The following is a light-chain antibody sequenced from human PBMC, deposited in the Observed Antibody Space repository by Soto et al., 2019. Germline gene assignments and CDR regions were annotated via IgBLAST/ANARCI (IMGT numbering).Light chain of an antibody. V-gene: IGKV3-15*01. J-gene: IGKJ5*01. CDR1: RSVHNY. Sequence: IVMTQAPETLSMSPGERATISCRATRSVHNYLAWYQQKPGQPPTLLIHTASTRATGVPARFSGSGFGTEFTLTITSLQSEDFAVYYCQQYHDWVHFGQGTRLEIK. CDR2: TAS. CDR3: QQYHDWVH.